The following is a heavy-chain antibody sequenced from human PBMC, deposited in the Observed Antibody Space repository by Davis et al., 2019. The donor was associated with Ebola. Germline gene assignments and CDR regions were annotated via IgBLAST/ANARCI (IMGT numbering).Heavy chain of an antibody. Sequence: MPSETLSLTCAVHGGSFSGYYWSWIRQPPGKGLEWIGEINHSGSTNYNPSLKSRVTISVDTSKNQFSLKLSSVTDADTAVYYCARIRIAAAGTKCFDPWGQGTLVTVSS. D-gene: IGHD6-13*01. CDR3: ARIRIAAAGTKCFDP. V-gene: IGHV4-34*01. CDR1: GGSFSGYY. CDR2: INHSGST. J-gene: IGHJ5*02.